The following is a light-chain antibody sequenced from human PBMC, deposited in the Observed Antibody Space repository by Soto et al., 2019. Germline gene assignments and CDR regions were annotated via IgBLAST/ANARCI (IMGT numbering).Light chain of an antibody. CDR3: ATWDDSLNGWV. V-gene: IGLV1-44*01. CDR2: SNN. CDR1: SSNIGSNT. Sequence: QSVLTQPPSASGTRGQRVSISCSGNSSNIGSNTVNWYHQLPGTAPTLLIKSNNQRPSGIPDRFSGSKSGTSASLAISGLQSEDEADYYCATWDDSLNGWVFGGGTKLTVL. J-gene: IGLJ3*02.